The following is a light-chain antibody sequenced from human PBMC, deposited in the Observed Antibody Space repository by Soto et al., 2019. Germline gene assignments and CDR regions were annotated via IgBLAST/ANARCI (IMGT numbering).Light chain of an antibody. V-gene: IGKV1-5*01. J-gene: IGKJ1*01. CDR3: QQYNSYST. CDR1: QSISTW. CDR2: DAS. Sequence: DIQMTQSPSTLSASVGDRVTITFRASQSISTWLAWYQQKPGKAPKLLIYDASSLESGVPSRFSGSGSGTEFTLTISNLQPEDFASYYCQQYNSYSTFGQGTKVDIK.